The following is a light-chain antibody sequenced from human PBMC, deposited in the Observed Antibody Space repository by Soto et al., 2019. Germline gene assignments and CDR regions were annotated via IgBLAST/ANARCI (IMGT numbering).Light chain of an antibody. Sequence: EIVMTQSPDTLSVSPGDRATLSCRASQTVSTNLAWYQQKPGQAPRLLIYGASTRATGVPDRFSGSESRTEVALTISSLQSEDFAVYYWQQYNSWPPLTFGQGTKVEIK. V-gene: IGKV3-15*01. CDR3: QQYNSWPPLT. CDR2: GAS. CDR1: QTVSTN. J-gene: IGKJ1*01.